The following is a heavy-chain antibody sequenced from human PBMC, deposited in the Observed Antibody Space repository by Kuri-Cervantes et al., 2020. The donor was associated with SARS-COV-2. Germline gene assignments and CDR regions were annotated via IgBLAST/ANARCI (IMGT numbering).Heavy chain of an antibody. D-gene: IGHD7-27*01. CDR2: INPNSGGT. V-gene: IGHV1-2*02. Sequence: ASVKVSCKASGYTFTSYYMHWVRQAPGQGLEWMGWINPNSGGTNYAQKLQGRVTMTTDTSTSTAYMELRSLRSDDTAVYYCARLWGTNDAFDIWGQGTMVTVSS. CDR3: ARLWGTNDAFDI. J-gene: IGHJ3*02. CDR1: GYTFTSYY.